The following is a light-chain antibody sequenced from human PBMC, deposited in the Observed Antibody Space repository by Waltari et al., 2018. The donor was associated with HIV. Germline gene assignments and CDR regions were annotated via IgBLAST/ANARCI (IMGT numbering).Light chain of an antibody. CDR1: QSVRSSY. V-gene: IGKV3-20*01. Sequence: EIVLTHSPGTVSLSLRVGATLSCRAGQSVRSSYLAWYQQGPDQAPRLLIYAGSRRATGIPDRFSGSGSETDFTLTISGLEPEDFAVYYCQQYGSSPYTFGQGTNLGIK. J-gene: IGKJ2*01. CDR3: QQYGSSPYT. CDR2: AGS.